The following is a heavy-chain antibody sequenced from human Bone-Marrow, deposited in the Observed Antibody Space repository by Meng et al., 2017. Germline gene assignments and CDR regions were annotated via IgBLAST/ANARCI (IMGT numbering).Heavy chain of an antibody. CDR3: VRGGWRLADL. Sequence: GESLKISCVASGFTFSNYWMSWVRQAPGKGLEWVASVGQDGSEKYFVDSVKGRFTISRDSAKNSLYLQMNDLRVEDTAVFYCVRGGWRLADLWGQETLVTVSS. J-gene: IGHJ5*02. V-gene: IGHV3-7*01. CDR1: GFTFSNYW. D-gene: IGHD6-19*01. CDR2: VGQDGSEK.